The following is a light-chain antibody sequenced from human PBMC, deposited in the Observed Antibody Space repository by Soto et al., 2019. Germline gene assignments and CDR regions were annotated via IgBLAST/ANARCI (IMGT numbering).Light chain of an antibody. V-gene: IGKV3-20*01. CDR2: GAS. CDR1: QSVTNNF. CDR3: QQFGTPLFT. J-gene: IGKJ3*01. Sequence: IVLTQSPGTLSLSPGERATLSCGASQSVTNNFLAWYQQKPGQAPRLLIYGASSRATGVPDRFSGSGSGTDFTLTISRLEPLDFAVYYCQQFGTPLFTFGPGTKVDIK.